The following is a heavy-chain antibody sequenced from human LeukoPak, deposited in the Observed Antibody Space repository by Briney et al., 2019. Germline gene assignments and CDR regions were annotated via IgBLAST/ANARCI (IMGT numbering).Heavy chain of an antibody. CDR2: ISGSGGST. Sequence: GGSLRLSCAASRFTFSSCAMSWVRQAPGTGLEWVSTISGSGGSTNYADSVKGRFTISRDNSKNTLYLQMNSLRAEDTAVYYCSVEAATPGAFDSWGQGTLVTVSS. CDR3: SVEAATPGAFDS. CDR1: RFTFSSCA. V-gene: IGHV3-23*01. D-gene: IGHD2-15*01. J-gene: IGHJ4*02.